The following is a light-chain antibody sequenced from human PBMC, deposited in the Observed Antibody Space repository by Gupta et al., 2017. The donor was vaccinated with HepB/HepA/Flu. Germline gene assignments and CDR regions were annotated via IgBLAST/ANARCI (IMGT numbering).Light chain of an antibody. CDR2: GAS. CDR1: QGISNH. V-gene: IGKV1-27*01. CDR3: QKDNRVPQA. J-gene: IGKJ4*01. Sequence: DIQMTQSPSSLSASVGDRVTLTCRASQGISNHLAWYQQKPGKVPELLIYGASTLQLGVPSRFSGSGSGTEFTLAISSLQPEDVATYYCQKDNRVPQAFGGGTKVEIK.